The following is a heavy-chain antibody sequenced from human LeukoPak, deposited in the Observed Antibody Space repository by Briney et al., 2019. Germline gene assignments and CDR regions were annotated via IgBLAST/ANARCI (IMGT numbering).Heavy chain of an antibody. Sequence: SETLSLTCSVSGGSISSLYWSWIRQPPGKGLEWIGYIYYTGSTNYNPSLKSRATMFVDMSKNQFSLRLSSVTAADTAVYYCARHRAYSSSSPFDYWGQGTLVTVSS. D-gene: IGHD6-6*01. CDR3: ARHRAYSSSSPFDY. CDR2: IYYTGST. J-gene: IGHJ4*02. V-gene: IGHV4-59*08. CDR1: GGSISSLY.